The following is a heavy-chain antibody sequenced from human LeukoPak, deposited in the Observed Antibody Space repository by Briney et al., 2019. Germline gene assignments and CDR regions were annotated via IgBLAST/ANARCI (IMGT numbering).Heavy chain of an antibody. CDR3: AISRGYCSSTSCYNNWFDP. J-gene: IGHJ5*02. V-gene: IGHV1-24*01. CDR1: GYTLTELS. CDR2: FYPEDGET. D-gene: IGHD2-2*02. Sequence: ASVTVSCKVSGYTLTELSMHWVRQAPGKGLEWMGGFYPEDGETIYAQKFQGRVTMTEDTSIDTAYMELSSLRSEDTAVYYCAISRGYCSSTSCYNNWFDPWGQGTLVTVSS.